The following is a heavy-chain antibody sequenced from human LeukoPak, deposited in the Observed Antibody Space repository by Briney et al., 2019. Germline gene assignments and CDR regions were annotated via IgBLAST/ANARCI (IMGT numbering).Heavy chain of an antibody. CDR3: ARASLDRSGASCYQDY. CDR1: GYTFTSYG. V-gene: IGHV1-18*01. D-gene: IGHD2-15*01. CDR2: ISAYNGNT. Sequence: ASVKVSCKASGYTFTSYGISWVRQAPGQGLEWKGWISAYNGNTNYAQKLQGRVTMTTDTSTSTAYMELRSLRSDDTAVYYCARASLDRSGASCYQDYWGQGTLVTVSS. J-gene: IGHJ4*02.